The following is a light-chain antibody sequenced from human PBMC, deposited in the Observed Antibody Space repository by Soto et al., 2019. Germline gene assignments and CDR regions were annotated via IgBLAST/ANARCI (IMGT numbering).Light chain of an antibody. Sequence: QSALTQPASVSGSPGQSITISCTGTSSDVGSYNLVSWYQQHPGKAPKLMIYEANKRPSGVSNRFSGSKSANTASLTISGLQTEDEADYYCCSYAGTNTFVFGTGTKLT. J-gene: IGLJ1*01. CDR2: EAN. CDR3: CSYAGTNTFV. V-gene: IGLV2-23*01. CDR1: SSDVGSYNL.